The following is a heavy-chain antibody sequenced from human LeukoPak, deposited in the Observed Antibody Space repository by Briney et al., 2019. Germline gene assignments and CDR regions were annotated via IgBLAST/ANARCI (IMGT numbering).Heavy chain of an antibody. Sequence: GGSLRLSCAASGFTFSSYGMHWVRQAPGKGLEWVAVISYDGSNKYYADSVKGRFTISRDNSKNTLYLQMNSLRAEDTAVYYCAKGIDGYNLFDYWGQGTLVTVSS. J-gene: IGHJ4*02. CDR3: AKGIDGYNLFDY. D-gene: IGHD5-24*01. V-gene: IGHV3-30*18. CDR2: ISYDGSNK. CDR1: GFTFSSYG.